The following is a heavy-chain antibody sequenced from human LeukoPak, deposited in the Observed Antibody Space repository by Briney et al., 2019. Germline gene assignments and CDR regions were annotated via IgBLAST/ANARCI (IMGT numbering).Heavy chain of an antibody. D-gene: IGHD6-13*01. CDR3: ARAREDSSRYYFDY. V-gene: IGHV1-2*02. J-gene: IGHJ4*02. Sequence: ASVKVSCKASGYTFTNYGISWVRQAPGQGLEWMGWINPNSGGTNYAQKFQGRVTMTRDTSISTAYMELSRLRSDDTAVYYCARAREDSSRYYFDYWGQGTLVTVSS. CDR1: GYTFTNYG. CDR2: INPNSGGT.